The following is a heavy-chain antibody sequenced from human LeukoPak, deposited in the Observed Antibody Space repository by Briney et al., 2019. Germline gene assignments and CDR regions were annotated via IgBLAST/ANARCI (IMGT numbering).Heavy chain of an antibody. V-gene: IGHV4-59*01. Sequence: SETLSLTCTVSGGSISSYYWSWIRQPPGKGLEWIGYIYYSGSTNYNPSLKSRATISVDTSKNQFSLKLSSVTAADTAVYYCARSYYYDNYDYWGQGTLVTVSS. D-gene: IGHD3-22*01. J-gene: IGHJ4*02. CDR1: GGSISSYY. CDR3: ARSYYYDNYDY. CDR2: IYYSGST.